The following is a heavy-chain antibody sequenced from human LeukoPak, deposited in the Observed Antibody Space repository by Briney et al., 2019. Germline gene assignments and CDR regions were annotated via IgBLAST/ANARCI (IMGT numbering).Heavy chain of an antibody. CDR3: GRHFGGSSGSFYTDY. D-gene: IGHD3-10*01. Sequence: SETLSLTCTVSDDSISNHYWNWIRQPPGKGLEWIGYVFSSGSTDYNPSLKSRVTISLDTSRNLFSLSLTSVTAADTAVYYCGRHFGGSSGSFYTDYWGQGTLVTVSS. CDR1: DDSISNHY. V-gene: IGHV4-59*08. CDR2: VFSSGST. J-gene: IGHJ4*02.